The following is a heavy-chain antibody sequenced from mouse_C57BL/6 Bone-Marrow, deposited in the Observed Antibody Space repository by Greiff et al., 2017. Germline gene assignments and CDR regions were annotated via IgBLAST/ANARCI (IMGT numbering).Heavy chain of an antibody. J-gene: IGHJ3*01. V-gene: IGHV5-4*03. CDR2: ISDGGSYT. D-gene: IGHD3-2*02. Sequence: DVMLVESGGGLVKPGGSLKLSCAASGFTFSSYAMSWVRQTPEKRLEWVATISDGGSYTYYPDNVKGRFTISRDNAKNNLYLQMSHLKSEDTAMYYCARQLRLSFAYWGQGTLVTVSA. CDR1: GFTFSSYA. CDR3: ARQLRLSFAY.